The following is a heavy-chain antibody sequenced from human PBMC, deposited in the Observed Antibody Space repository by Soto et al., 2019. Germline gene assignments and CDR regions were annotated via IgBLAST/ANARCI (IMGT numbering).Heavy chain of an antibody. J-gene: IGHJ6*02. CDR3: ARGSTIFGVVISLGYYGMDV. V-gene: IGHV1-69*13. CDR1: GGTFRSYA. D-gene: IGHD3-3*01. CDR2: IIPIFGTA. Sequence: SVKVSCKASGGTFRSYAISWVRQAPGQGLEWMGGIIPIFGTANYAQKFQGRVTITADESTSTAYMELSSLRSEDTAVYYCARGSTIFGVVISLGYYGMDVWGQGTTVTVSS.